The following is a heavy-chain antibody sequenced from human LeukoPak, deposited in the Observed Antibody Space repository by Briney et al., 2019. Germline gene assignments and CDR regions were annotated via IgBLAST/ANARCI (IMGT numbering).Heavy chain of an antibody. CDR3: ARIGYSSSSFDH. D-gene: IGHD6-13*01. CDR2: IKQDGSEK. Sequence: GGSLRLSCAASGFRFTNYWMSWVRQAPGKGLEWVANIKQDGSEKDYVDSMKGRFTISRDNAKNSVYLQVNSLRAEDTAVYYCARIGYSSSSFDHWGQGTLVTVSS. CDR1: GFRFTNYW. V-gene: IGHV3-7*01. J-gene: IGHJ4*02.